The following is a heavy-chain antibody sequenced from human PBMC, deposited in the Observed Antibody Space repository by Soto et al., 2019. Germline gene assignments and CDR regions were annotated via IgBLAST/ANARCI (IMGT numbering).Heavy chain of an antibody. CDR1: GFTFSSYS. J-gene: IGHJ6*02. Sequence: PGWSLRLSCAASGFTFSSYSMNWVRQAPGKGLEWVSSISSSSSYIYYADSVKGRFTISRDNAKNSLYLQMNSLRAEDTAVYYCGGRGVITNYYYYYGREVWGQGTTVTASS. D-gene: IGHD3-10*01. CDR3: GGRGVITNYYYYYGREV. V-gene: IGHV3-21*01. CDR2: ISSSSSYI.